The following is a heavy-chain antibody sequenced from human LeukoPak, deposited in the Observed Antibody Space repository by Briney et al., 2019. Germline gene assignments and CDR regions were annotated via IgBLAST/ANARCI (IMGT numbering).Heavy chain of an antibody. CDR3: ARKKELRYFDWLPIQYYFDY. Sequence: ASVKVSCKASGYTFSGYYMHWVRQAPGQGLEWMGWINPNSGGTKYVQKLQGRVTMTTDTSTSTAYMELRSLRSDDTAVYYCARKKELRYFDWLPIQYYFDYWGQGTLVTVSS. J-gene: IGHJ4*02. V-gene: IGHV1-2*02. CDR2: INPNSGGT. CDR1: GYTFSGYY. D-gene: IGHD3-9*01.